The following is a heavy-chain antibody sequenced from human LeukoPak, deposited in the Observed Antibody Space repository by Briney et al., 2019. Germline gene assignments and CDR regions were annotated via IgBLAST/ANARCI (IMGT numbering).Heavy chain of an antibody. V-gene: IGHV1-18*01. D-gene: IGHD6-13*01. CDR3: ASIAARGLSFDY. CDR1: GYTFTSYG. Sequence: ASVKVSCKASGYTFTSYGISWVRQAPGQGLEWMGWISAYNGNTNYAQKLQGRVTMTTDTSTSTAYMELRSLRSEDTAVYYCASIAARGLSFDYWGQGTLVTVSS. J-gene: IGHJ4*02. CDR2: ISAYNGNT.